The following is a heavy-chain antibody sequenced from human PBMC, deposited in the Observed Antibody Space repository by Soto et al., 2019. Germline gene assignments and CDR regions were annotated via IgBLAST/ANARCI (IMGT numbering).Heavy chain of an antibody. Sequence: PSETLSLTCTVSGGSISSGDYYWSWIRQPPGKGLEWIGYIYYSGSTYYNPSLKSRVTISVDTSKNQFSLKLSSVTAADTAVYYCARVGGSGYVSPYYFDYWGQGTLVTVSS. CDR2: IYYSGST. J-gene: IGHJ4*02. CDR3: ARVGGSGYVSPYYFDY. V-gene: IGHV4-30-4*01. CDR1: GGSISSGDYY. D-gene: IGHD5-12*01.